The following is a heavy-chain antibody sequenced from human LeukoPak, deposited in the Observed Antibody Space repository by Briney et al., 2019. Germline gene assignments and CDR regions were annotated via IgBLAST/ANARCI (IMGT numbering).Heavy chain of an antibody. V-gene: IGHV1-46*01. CDR2: INPTGGST. D-gene: IGHD6-13*01. Sequence: ASVKVSCKASGYTFTSYYMHWVRQAPGQGLEWMGLINPTGGSTGYAQKFHGRVTITRNTSISTAYMELSSLRSEDTAVYYCARGVLYSSSSYWFDPWGQGTLVTVSS. CDR3: ARGVLYSSSSYWFDP. CDR1: GYTFTSYY. J-gene: IGHJ5*02.